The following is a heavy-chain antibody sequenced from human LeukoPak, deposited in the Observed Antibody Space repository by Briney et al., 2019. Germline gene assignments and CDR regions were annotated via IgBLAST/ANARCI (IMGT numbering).Heavy chain of an antibody. CDR2: INHSGST. J-gene: IGHJ3*02. D-gene: IGHD3-16*02. CDR1: GGSFSGYY. V-gene: IGHV4-34*01. Sequence: SETLSLTCAVYGGSFSGYYWSWIRQPPGKGREWIGEINHSGSTNYNPSLKSRVTISVDTSKNQFSLKLSSVTAADTAVYYCARCAPYYDYVWGSYRQRGAFDIWGQGTMVTVSS. CDR3: ARCAPYYDYVWGSYRQRGAFDI.